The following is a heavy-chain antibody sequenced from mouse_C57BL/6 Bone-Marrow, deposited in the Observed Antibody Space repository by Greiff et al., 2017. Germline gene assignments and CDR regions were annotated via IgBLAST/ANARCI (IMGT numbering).Heavy chain of an antibody. J-gene: IGHJ3*01. V-gene: IGHV14-3*01. D-gene: IGHD1-2*01. CDR2: IDPANGNT. Sequence: VQLQQSVAELVRPGASVKLSCTASGFNIKNTYMPWVKQRPNKGLEWIGRIDPANGNTKYAPKFQGKATITADTSSNTAYLQLSSLTSEATAIYYCARWVRRRGFAYCCQGTLVTVSA. CDR3: ARWVRRRGFAY. CDR1: GFNIKNTY.